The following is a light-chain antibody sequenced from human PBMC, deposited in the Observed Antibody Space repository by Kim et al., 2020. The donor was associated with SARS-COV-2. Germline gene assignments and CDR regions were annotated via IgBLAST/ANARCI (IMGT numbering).Light chain of an antibody. CDR1: HLGTKS. CDR3: QVWDNFSDQPI. J-gene: IGLJ2*01. V-gene: IGLV3-21*03. Sequence: APGKTARIACGGSHLGTKSVHLYQQRPGQAPLLVVFDDSARASGIPQRFSGSNSGNTATLTITRVEAGDEADYFCQVWDNFSDQPIFGGGTQLTVL. CDR2: DDS.